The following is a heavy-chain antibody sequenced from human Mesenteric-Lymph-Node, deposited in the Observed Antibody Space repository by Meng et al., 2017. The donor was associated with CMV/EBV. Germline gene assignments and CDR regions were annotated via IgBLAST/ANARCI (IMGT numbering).Heavy chain of an antibody. CDR3: ARRGSGGYSGYDSGYFDY. Sequence: GESLKISCAASGFTFSNYEVNWVRQAPGKGLEWVSYISSGASTIYYADSVKGRFTISRDNAKNSLFLLMNSLRAEDTAVYYCARRGSGGYSGYDSGYFDYWGQGTLVTVS. CDR1: GFTFSNYE. CDR2: ISSGASTI. J-gene: IGHJ4*02. D-gene: IGHD5-12*01. V-gene: IGHV3-48*03.